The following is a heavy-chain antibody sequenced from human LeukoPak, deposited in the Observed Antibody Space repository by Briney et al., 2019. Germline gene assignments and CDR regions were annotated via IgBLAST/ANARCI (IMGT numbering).Heavy chain of an antibody. CDR2: ISDSGNTI. Sequence: PGGSLRLSCAASGFTISTHEMNWVRQAPGKGLEWLSYISDSGNTIYYADSVKGRFTISRDTAKNSLYLQMNSPRAEDTAIYYCARGSGTDYWGQGTLVTVSS. J-gene: IGHJ4*02. D-gene: IGHD1-14*01. CDR1: GFTISTHE. V-gene: IGHV3-48*03. CDR3: ARGSGTDY.